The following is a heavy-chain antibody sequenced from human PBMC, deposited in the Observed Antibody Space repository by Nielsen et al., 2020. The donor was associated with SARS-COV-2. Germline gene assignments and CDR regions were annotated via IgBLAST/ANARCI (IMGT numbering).Heavy chain of an antibody. D-gene: IGHD6-13*01. Sequence: SVKVSCKASGGTFSSYAISLVRQAPGQGLEWMGGIIPIFGTANYAQKFQGRVTITADESTSTAYMELSSLRSEDTALYYCARFRISSWYYYGMDVWGQGTTVTVSS. CDR1: GGTFSSYA. CDR2: IIPIFGTA. J-gene: IGHJ6*02. V-gene: IGHV1-69*13. CDR3: ARFRISSWYYYGMDV.